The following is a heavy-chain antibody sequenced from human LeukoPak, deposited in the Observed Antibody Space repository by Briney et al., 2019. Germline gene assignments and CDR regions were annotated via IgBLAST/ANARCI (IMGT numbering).Heavy chain of an antibody. D-gene: IGHD2-2*01. CDR1: GGSISSYY. CDR3: ARGRPAAMVRWFDP. V-gene: IGHV4-59*12. Sequence: ASETLSLTCTVSGGSISSYYWSWIRQPPGKGLEWIGYIYYSGSTNYNPSLKSRVTISVDTSKNQFSLKLSSVTAADTAVYYCARGRPAAMVRWFDPWGQGTLVTVSS. J-gene: IGHJ5*02. CDR2: IYYSGST.